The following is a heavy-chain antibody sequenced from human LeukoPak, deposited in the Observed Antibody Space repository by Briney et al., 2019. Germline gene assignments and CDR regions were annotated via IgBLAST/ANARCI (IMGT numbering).Heavy chain of an antibody. D-gene: IGHD3-22*01. CDR2: KRYDGSNK. CDR1: GFTFSSYG. V-gene: IGHV3-30*02. J-gene: IGHJ4*02. Sequence: QTGGSLRLFCAASGFTFSSYGMPWVRQAPGKGLEWVAFKRYDGSNKYYADSVKGRFTISRDNSKTTLFLQMNSLRAEDTAVYYCAKISGYYPSDYWGQGTLVTVSS. CDR3: AKISGYYPSDY.